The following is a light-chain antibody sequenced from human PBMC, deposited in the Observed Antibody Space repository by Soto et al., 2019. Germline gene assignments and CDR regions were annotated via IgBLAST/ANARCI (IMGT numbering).Light chain of an antibody. CDR1: QSISSC. J-gene: IGKJ5*01. CDR2: AAS. V-gene: IGKV1-39*01. Sequence: DIQMTQSPSSLSASVGDSVTITCRASQSISSCLNWYQQKPVRAPKLLINAASSLQNGVPPRFSGCGSGTDLTLPIGSLQPEDFGAYCSKKSYSTPTTFGQGTRLEIK. CDR3: KKSYSTPTT.